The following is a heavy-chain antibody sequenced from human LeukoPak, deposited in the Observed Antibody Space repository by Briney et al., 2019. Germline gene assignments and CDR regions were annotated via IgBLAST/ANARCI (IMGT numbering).Heavy chain of an antibody. Sequence: GGSLRLSCTASGFTFRTYAMNWVRQAPGKGLEWLSGISGSGNGTYYADSVKGRFIISRDNFKNMVYLQMNSLTVEDTATYYCAKRTMSAFDSWGQGTLLIVSS. CDR3: AKRTMSAFDS. CDR2: ISGSGNGT. D-gene: IGHD5-24*01. J-gene: IGHJ4*02. CDR1: GFTFRTYA. V-gene: IGHV3-23*01.